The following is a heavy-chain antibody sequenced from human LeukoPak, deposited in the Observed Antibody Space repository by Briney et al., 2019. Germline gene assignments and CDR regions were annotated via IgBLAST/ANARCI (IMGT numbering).Heavy chain of an antibody. CDR3: ARVESSSGGYGWFET. J-gene: IGHJ5*02. D-gene: IGHD6-19*01. CDR2: IYYSGST. CDR1: GGSISSSSYY. Sequence: SETLSLTCTVSGGSISSSSYYWGWIRQPPGKGLEWIGSIYYSGSTYHNPSLKSRVTISVDTSKNQFSLKLSSVTAADTAVYYCARVESSSGGYGWFETWGQGTLVTVSS. V-gene: IGHV4-39*01.